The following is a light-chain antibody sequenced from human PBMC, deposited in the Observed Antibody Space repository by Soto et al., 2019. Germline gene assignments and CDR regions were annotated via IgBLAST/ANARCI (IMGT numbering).Light chain of an antibody. CDR1: QSISSSY. CDR2: DAS. V-gene: IGKV3-20*01. CDR3: QQYGTSPGYT. Sequence: IVLTQSPGTLSLSPGERVTLSCRASQSISSSYLAWYQQKPGQAPRLLIYDASSRATGIPDRFSGSGSGTDFTLTISRLEPEDFAVDYFQQYGTSPGYTFGQGTKLEIK. J-gene: IGKJ2*01.